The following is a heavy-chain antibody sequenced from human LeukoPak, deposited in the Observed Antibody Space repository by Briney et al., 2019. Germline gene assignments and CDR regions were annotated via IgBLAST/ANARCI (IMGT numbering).Heavy chain of an antibody. J-gene: IGHJ5*02. CDR2: IYTSGST. V-gene: IGHV4-4*09. D-gene: IGHD6-19*01. Sequence: SETLSLTCTVSGGSISSYYWSWIRQPPGKGLEWIGHIYTSGSTNYNPSLKSRVTKSVDTSKNQFSLKLSSVTAADTAVYYCARRSSGKTGFDPWGQGTLVTVSS. CDR1: GGSISSYY. CDR3: ARRSSGKTGFDP.